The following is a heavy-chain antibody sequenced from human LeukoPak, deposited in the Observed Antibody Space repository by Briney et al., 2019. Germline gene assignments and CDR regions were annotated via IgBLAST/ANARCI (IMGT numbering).Heavy chain of an antibody. CDR2: MKEDGSEK. CDR1: RFTFSNYW. V-gene: IGHV3-7*03. J-gene: IGHJ4*02. Sequence: QPGGSLRLSCGAPRFTFSNYWMSWVRQAPGKGLEWVANMKEDGSEKYYVDSVLGRFTISRDNAKNLLYLQMNSLRAEDTAVYFCARDRGLRYFDSFDGWGQGTLVTVSS. CDR3: ARDRGLRYFDSFDG. D-gene: IGHD3-9*01.